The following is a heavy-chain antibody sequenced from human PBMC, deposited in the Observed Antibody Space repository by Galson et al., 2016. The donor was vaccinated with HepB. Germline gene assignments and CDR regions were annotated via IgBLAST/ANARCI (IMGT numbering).Heavy chain of an antibody. V-gene: IGHV4-4*02. J-gene: IGHJ4*02. CDR1: GDSISSNNW. D-gene: IGHD2-2*01. Sequence: SETLSLTCAVSGDSISSNNWWTWVRQTPGKGLEWIGEIYHSGSTNSNPSLKSRVTISMDKSKNGFSLRLNSVTAADTALYYCAGVRGGCSSTSCYIDSWGQGTLVTVSA. CDR2: IYHSGST. CDR3: AGVRGGCSSTSCYIDS.